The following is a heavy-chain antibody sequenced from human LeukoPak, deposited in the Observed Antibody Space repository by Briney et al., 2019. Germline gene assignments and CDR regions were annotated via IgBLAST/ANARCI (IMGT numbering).Heavy chain of an antibody. Sequence: GGSLRLSCAASGFTFSSHSMNWVRQAPGKGLEWVSYISSSSSTMYYADSVKGRFTISRDNSKNTLYLQMNSLRAEDTAVYYCARDSGYYYDSSGYFDYWGQGTLVTVSS. CDR3: ARDSGYYYDSSGYFDY. CDR2: ISSSSSTM. D-gene: IGHD3-22*01. J-gene: IGHJ4*02. CDR1: GFTFSSHS. V-gene: IGHV3-48*01.